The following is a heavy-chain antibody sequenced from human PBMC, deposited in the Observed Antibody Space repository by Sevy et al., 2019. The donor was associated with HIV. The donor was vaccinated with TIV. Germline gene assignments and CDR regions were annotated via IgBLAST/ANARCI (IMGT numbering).Heavy chain of an antibody. CDR2: IYYSGST. Sequence: SETLSLTCTVSGGYISSSSYYWGRIRQPPGKGREWIGSIYYSGSTYYNPSLKSRVTISVDTSKNQFSLKLSSVTAADTAVYYCHLLYYDSSGYQVDFDYWGQGALVTVSS. D-gene: IGHD3-22*01. CDR3: HLLYYDSSGYQVDFDY. J-gene: IGHJ4*02. V-gene: IGHV4-39*01. CDR1: GGYISSSSYY.